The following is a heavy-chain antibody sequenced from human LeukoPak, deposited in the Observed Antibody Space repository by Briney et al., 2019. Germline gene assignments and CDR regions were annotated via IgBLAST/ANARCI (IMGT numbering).Heavy chain of an antibody. J-gene: IGHJ3*02. Sequence: KASETLSLSCTVSGGSIGSHYWSWIRQPPGKGLEWIGYIYYSGSTNYNPSLKSRVTISVDTSKNQFSLKLSSVTAADTAVYYCARVNPSGWAVGDAFDIWGQGTMVTVSS. D-gene: IGHD6-19*01. V-gene: IGHV4-59*11. CDR2: IYYSGST. CDR1: GGSIGSHY. CDR3: ARVNPSGWAVGDAFDI.